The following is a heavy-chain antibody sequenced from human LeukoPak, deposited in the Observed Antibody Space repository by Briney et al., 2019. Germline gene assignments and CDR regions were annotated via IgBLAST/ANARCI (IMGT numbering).Heavy chain of an antibody. D-gene: IGHD2-21*02. CDR2: IIPIFGTA. J-gene: IGHJ4*02. Sequence: SVKVSCKASGGTFSSYAISWVRQAPGQGLEWMGRIIPIFGTANYAQKFQGRVTITTDESTSTAYMELSCLRSEDTAVYYCARDPAYCGGDCYQWVDYWGQGTLVTVSS. V-gene: IGHV1-69*05. CDR1: GGTFSSYA. CDR3: ARDPAYCGGDCYQWVDY.